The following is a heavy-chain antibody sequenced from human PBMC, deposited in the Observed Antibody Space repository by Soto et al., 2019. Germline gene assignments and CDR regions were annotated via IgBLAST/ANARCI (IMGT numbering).Heavy chain of an antibody. CDR1: GGSISGFF. V-gene: IGHV4-59*01. J-gene: IGHJ6*02. D-gene: IGHD1-26*01. Sequence: QVQLQESGPGLVRPSETLSLTCTVSGGSISGFFWTWIRQSPGKGLELIGNIYYSGATNYNPSLRSRVAISLDTSKNHFSLRLTAVTAVDTAIYYCARDAGLGDGMDVWGQGTAVTVSS. CDR2: IYYSGAT. CDR3: ARDAGLGDGMDV.